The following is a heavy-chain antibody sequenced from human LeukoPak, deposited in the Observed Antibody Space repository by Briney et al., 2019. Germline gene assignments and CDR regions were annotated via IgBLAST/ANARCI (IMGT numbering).Heavy chain of an antibody. J-gene: IGHJ3*02. Sequence: SETRSLTCTVSGGSISSYYWSWIRQPPGKGLEWIGYIYYSGSTNYNPSLKSRVTISVDTSKNQFSLKLSSVTAADTAVYYCASEIRSEAFDIWGQGTMVTVSS. V-gene: IGHV4-59*12. CDR2: IYYSGST. CDR3: ASEIRSEAFDI. CDR1: GGSISSYY.